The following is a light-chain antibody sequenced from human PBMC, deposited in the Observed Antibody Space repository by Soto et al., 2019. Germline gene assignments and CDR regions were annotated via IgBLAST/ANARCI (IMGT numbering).Light chain of an antibody. Sequence: QSALTQPASVSGSLGQSITLSCTGTSSDIGGYDYVSWYQRHPGKAPKLIIYDVNNRPSGVSNRFSGSKSGNTASLPISGLQAEDEADYYCTSYASGSTHVVFGGGTKLTVL. CDR3: TSYASGSTHVV. V-gene: IGLV2-14*01. CDR2: DVN. J-gene: IGLJ2*01. CDR1: SSDIGGYDY.